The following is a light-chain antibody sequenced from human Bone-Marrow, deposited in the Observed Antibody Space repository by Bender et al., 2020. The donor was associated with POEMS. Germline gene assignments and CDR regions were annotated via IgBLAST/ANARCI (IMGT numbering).Light chain of an antibody. V-gene: IGLV2-23*02. CDR1: SSDIGSYDL. J-gene: IGLJ1*01. CDR3: CSYAGSSTPYV. Sequence: QSALTQPASVSGSPGQSVTISCSGTSSDIGSYDLVSWYQVHPGKVPKLMISDVSKRPSGVSNRFSGSKSGNTASLTISGIQAEDEADYYCCSYAGSSTPYVFGTGTKVTVL. CDR2: DVS.